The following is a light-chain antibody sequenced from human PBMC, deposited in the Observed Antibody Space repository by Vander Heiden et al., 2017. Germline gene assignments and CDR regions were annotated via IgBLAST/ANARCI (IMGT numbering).Light chain of an antibody. V-gene: IGLV3-25*03. CDR1: ALSDQY. CDR2: TDS. Sequence: SYELTQPPSVSVSPGHTARITCSGDALSDQYAFWSQQRPVQAPVLVIYTDSVRPSGIPERFSGSSSGTTVTLTISGVQAEDEADYYCQSADNSGTYRVFGGGTKLTAL. J-gene: IGLJ3*02. CDR3: QSADNSGTYRV.